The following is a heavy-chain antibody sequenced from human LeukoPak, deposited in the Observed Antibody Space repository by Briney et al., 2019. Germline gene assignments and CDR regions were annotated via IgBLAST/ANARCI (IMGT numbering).Heavy chain of an antibody. V-gene: IGHV5-51*01. CDR1: GYSFTSFW. CDR2: IYPGDSDT. D-gene: IGHD6-13*01. J-gene: IGHJ4*02. Sequence: GESLKISCKGSGYSFTSFWIGWARQMPGKGLEWMGIIYPGDSDTKYSPSFQGQVTLSVDKSTTTAYLQWSSLKASDTAMYYCARQASAASDYWGQGTLVTVSS. CDR3: ARQASAASDY.